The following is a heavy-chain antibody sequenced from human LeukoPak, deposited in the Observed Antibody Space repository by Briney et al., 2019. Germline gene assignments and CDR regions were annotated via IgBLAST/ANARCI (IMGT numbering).Heavy chain of an antibody. V-gene: IGHV3-20*04. Sequence: GGSLRLSCAASGFALSNSWMNWVRQAPGKGLEWVSGINWNGGSTGYADSVKGRFTISRDNAKNSLYLQMNSLRAEDTALYYCARDHIAAALGEFDYWGQGTLVTVSS. J-gene: IGHJ4*02. D-gene: IGHD6-13*01. CDR3: ARDHIAAALGEFDY. CDR2: INWNGGST. CDR1: GFALSNSW.